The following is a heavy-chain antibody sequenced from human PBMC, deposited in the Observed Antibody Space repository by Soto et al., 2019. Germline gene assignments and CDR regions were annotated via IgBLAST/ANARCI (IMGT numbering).Heavy chain of an antibody. D-gene: IGHD3-10*01. CDR3: ANHIWFGELSN. CDR1: GFTFSSYA. Sequence: EVQLLESGGGLVQPGGSLRLSSAASGFTFSSYAMSWVRQAPGKGLEWVSAISGSGGSTYYADSVKGRFTISRDNSKNTLYLQMNSLRAEDTAVYYCANHIWFGELSNWGQGTLVTVSS. V-gene: IGHV3-23*01. CDR2: ISGSGGST. J-gene: IGHJ4*02.